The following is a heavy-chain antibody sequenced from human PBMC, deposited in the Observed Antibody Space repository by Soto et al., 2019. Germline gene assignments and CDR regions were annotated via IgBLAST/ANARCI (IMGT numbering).Heavy chain of an antibody. CDR2: ISDSGVYT. V-gene: IGHV3-23*01. CDR3: AKRDLGF. Sequence: GGSLRLSCAASGFTFGSYAMSWVRLAPGKGLEWASSISDSGVYTTYADSVKGRFIISRNNSMNTLYVQMNSLRVEDTAIYYCAKRDLGFWGQGTLVTVSS. J-gene: IGHJ4*02. CDR1: GFTFGSYA.